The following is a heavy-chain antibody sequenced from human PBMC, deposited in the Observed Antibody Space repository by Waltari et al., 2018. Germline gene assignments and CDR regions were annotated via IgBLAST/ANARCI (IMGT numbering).Heavy chain of an antibody. CDR3: ARESGDYSPFDN. Sequence: QVQLQESGPGLVKPLETLSLTCSGSGGSIRSYYWSWIRQPAGKGLEWIGHIFTSVITKYNPSLKSRVTMSVDTSKNQFSLKLTSVTAADTAVYYCARESGDYSPFDNWGQGTLVTVSS. CDR1: GGSIRSYY. CDR2: IFTSVIT. J-gene: IGHJ4*02. V-gene: IGHV4-4*07. D-gene: IGHD4-17*01.